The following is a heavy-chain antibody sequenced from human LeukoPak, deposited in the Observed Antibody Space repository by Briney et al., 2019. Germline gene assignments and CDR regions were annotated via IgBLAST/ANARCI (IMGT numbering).Heavy chain of an antibody. CDR1: GGSFSGYY. Sequence: SETLSLTCAVYGGSFSGYYWSWIRQPPGKGPEWIGEINHSGSTNYNPSLKSRVTISVDTSKNQFSLKLSSVTAADTAVYYCARTGHCSGGSCYSSDYWGQGTLVTVSS. CDR3: ARTGHCSGGSCYSSDY. V-gene: IGHV4-34*01. CDR2: INHSGST. J-gene: IGHJ4*02. D-gene: IGHD2-15*01.